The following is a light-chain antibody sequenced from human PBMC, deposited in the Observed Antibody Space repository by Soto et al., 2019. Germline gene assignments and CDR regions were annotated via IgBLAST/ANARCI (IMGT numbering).Light chain of an antibody. Sequence: DIQMTQSPSTLSASVGDRVTITCRASQSISSWLAWYQQKPGKAPKLLIYKASSLEGGVPSRFSGSGSGTDFTLSISSLQPDDFATYYCQQYHSYSLTFAGVTKVDIK. CDR1: QSISSW. V-gene: IGKV1-5*03. CDR3: QQYHSYSLT. CDR2: KAS. J-gene: IGKJ4*01.